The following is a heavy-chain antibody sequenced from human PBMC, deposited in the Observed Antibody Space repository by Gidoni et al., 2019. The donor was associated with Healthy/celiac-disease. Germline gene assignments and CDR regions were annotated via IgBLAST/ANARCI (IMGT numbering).Heavy chain of an antibody. Sequence: QLQLQESGPGLVKPSATLSLTCTVSGGSISSRTYYWGWIRQPPGKGLEWIGSIHYSGSTYHNPSLKSRVTISVDTSKNQFSLKLSSVTAADTAVYYCARHNVFSGSYYVDYWGQGTLVTVSS. D-gene: IGHD1-26*01. V-gene: IGHV4-39*01. J-gene: IGHJ4*02. CDR3: ARHNVFSGSYYVDY. CDR2: IHYSGST. CDR1: GGSISSRTYY.